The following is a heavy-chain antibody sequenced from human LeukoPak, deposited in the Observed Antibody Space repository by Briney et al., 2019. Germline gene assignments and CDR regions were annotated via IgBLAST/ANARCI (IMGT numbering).Heavy chain of an antibody. CDR1: AYTFTCSG. V-gene: IGHV1-18*01. D-gene: IGHD1-7*01. CDR3: ARDGTSTDDT. Sequence: GSSVKVSCKSSAYTFTCSGIDWNRLPPGQGLEWMGWISGYNDNTHYAKKFQGRVTLTTDTPTSTAYMELRSTRSDDTALYYCARDGTSTDDTWGQRTLVTVSS. J-gene: IGHJ5*02. CDR2: ISGYNDNT.